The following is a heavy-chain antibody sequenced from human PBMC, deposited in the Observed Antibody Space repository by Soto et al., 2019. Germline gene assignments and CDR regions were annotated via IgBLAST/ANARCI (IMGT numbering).Heavy chain of an antibody. CDR3: ARSHIVPRLFMYPYDY. V-gene: IGHV4-4*02. D-gene: IGHD5-12*01. CDR1: GGSISSSNW. Sequence: SETLSLTCAVSGGSISSSNWWSWVRQPPGKGLEWIGEIYHSGSTNYNPSLKSRVTISVDRSKNQFSLKLSSVTAADTAVYYCARSHIVPRLFMYPYDYWGQGTLVTVSS. CDR2: IYHSGST. J-gene: IGHJ4*02.